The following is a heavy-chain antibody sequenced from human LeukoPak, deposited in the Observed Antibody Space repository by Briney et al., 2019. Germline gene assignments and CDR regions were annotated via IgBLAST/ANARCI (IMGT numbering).Heavy chain of an antibody. CDR2: ISSFSGTI. CDR1: GYNFASSW. CDR3: VRDQGGSSSY. D-gene: IGHD6-13*01. J-gene: IGHJ4*02. V-gene: IGHV3-48*01. Sequence: GESLKISCKGSGYNFASSWIAWVRQVPGKGLEWISYISSFSGTIDYGDSVKGRFTISRDNAKNSLYLQMNSLRAEDSGVYYCVRDQGGSSSYWGQGTLVTVSS.